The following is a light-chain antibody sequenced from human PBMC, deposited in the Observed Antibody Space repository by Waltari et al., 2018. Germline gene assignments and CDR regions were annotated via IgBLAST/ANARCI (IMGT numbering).Light chain of an antibody. CDR2: DKN. CDR1: SLRSYY. J-gene: IGLJ2*01. V-gene: IGLV3-19*01. CDR3: HSRDASGVAGS. Sequence: SSELTQDPAVSVAMGQKVRITCQGDSLRSYYASWYQQRPAQAPILVIYDKNNRPSWVPDRFSGSSSHNTGSLTITGAQAEDEASYYCHSRDASGVAGSFGGGTKLTVL.